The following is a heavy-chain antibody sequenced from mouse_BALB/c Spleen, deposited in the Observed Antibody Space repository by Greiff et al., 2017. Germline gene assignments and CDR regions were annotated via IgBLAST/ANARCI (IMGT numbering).Heavy chain of an antibody. J-gene: IGHJ4*01. CDR1: GFTFNTYA. CDR3: VRQYDYAMDY. CDR2: IRSKSNNYAT. Sequence: EVKVVESGGGLVQPKGSLKLSCAASGFTFNTYAMNWVRQAPGKGLEWVARIRSKSNNYATYYADSVKDRFTISRDDSQSMLYLQMNNLKTEDTAMYYCVRQYDYAMDYWGQGTSVTVSS. V-gene: IGHV10-1*02. D-gene: IGHD2-14*01.